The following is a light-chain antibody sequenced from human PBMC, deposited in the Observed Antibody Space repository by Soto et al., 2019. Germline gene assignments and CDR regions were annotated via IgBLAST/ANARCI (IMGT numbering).Light chain of an antibody. V-gene: IGKV3-15*01. Sequence: EIVMTKSPATLSVSPGERATLSCRASQSVSSNLAWYQQKPGQAPRLLIYGASTRATGIPARFSGSGSGTEFTLTISSLQSEDFAVYYCQQYNNWQITFGQGTRLEIK. CDR3: QQYNNWQIT. CDR1: QSVSSN. CDR2: GAS. J-gene: IGKJ5*01.